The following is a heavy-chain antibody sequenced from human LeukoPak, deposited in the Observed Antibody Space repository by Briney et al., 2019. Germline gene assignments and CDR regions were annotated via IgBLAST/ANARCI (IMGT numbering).Heavy chain of an antibody. Sequence: PETLSLTCTVSGVSISSSSYYSGCIRHPPGNGLEWMGSIYYSGTTYYPPPLKSPVTISVDTYNHQFPLQLSAATAADTAVYYCARDQSTHNWFDPWGQGTLVTVSS. J-gene: IGHJ5*02. V-gene: IGHV4-39*06. CDR3: ARDQSTHNWFDP. CDR2: IYYSGTT. CDR1: GVSISSSSYY.